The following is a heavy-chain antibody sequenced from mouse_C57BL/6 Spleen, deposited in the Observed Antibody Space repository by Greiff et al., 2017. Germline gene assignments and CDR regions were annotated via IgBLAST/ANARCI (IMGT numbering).Heavy chain of an antibody. D-gene: IGHD2-3*01. CDR3: ARDGYYLYYYAMDY. CDR2: ISYDGSN. Sequence: EVHLVESGPGLVKPSQSLSLTCSVTGYSITSGYYWNWIRQFPGNILEWMGYISYDGSNNYNSSLKNRIAITRDTSKNQMFLKLNSVTTEDTATYYCARDGYYLYYYAMDYWGQGTSVTVSS. V-gene: IGHV3-6*01. J-gene: IGHJ4*01. CDR1: GYSITSGYY.